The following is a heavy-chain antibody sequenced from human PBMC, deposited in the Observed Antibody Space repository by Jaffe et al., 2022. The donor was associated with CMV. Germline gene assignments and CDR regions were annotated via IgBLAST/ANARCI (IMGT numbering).Heavy chain of an antibody. V-gene: IGHV3-9*01. CDR3: AKGIGSRGMDV. J-gene: IGHJ6*02. CDR1: GFTFDDYA. CDR2: ISWNSGSI. D-gene: IGHD2-15*01. Sequence: EVQLVESGGGLVQPGRSLRLSCAASGFTFDDYAMHWVRQAPGKGLEWVSGISWNSGSIGYADSVKGRFTISRDNAKNSLYLQMNSLRAEDTALYYCAKGIGSRGMDVWGQGTTVTVSS.